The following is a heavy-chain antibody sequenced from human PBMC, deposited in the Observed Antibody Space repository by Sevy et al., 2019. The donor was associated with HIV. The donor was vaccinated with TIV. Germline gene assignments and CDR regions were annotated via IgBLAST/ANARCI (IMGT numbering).Heavy chain of an antibody. CDR2: ISDSGGST. J-gene: IGHJ3*02. CDR1: GFTFSSYA. CDR3: AKDTCSSTSCYYQDAFDI. V-gene: IGHV3-23*01. D-gene: IGHD2-2*01. Sequence: GGSLRLSCAASGFTFSSYAMSWVRQAPGKGLEWVSGISDSGGSTCYADSVKGRFTISRDNSKNTLYLQMNSLRAEDTAVYYCAKDTCSSTSCYYQDAFDIWGQGTMVTVSS.